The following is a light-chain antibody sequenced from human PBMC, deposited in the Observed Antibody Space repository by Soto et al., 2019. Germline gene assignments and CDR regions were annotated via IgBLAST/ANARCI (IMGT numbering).Light chain of an antibody. CDR1: QGISSA. V-gene: IGKV1-13*02. J-gene: IGKJ1*01. CDR2: DAS. Sequence: AIQLTQSPSSLSASVGDRVTITCRASQGISSALVWYQQKVGKAPKALIYDASSLESGVPSRFSGTGSGTDFTLSISSLQPEDFATYYCKHFNSYPWTFGQGTKVEIK. CDR3: KHFNSYPWT.